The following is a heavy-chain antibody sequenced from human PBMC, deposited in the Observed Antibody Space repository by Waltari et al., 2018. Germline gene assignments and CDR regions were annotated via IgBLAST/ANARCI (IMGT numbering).Heavy chain of an antibody. Sequence: QVQLQQWGAGLLKPSETLSLSCSVYGGSFSGYYWSWIRQPPGKGLEWIGEINHSGSTKDNPSRMGRVTISVDTSKHQFSLKLTSVTAADTGVYYCARHPMYASTWYEDYWGQGALVTVSS. CDR2: INHSGST. CDR3: ARHPMYASTWYEDY. V-gene: IGHV4-34*01. J-gene: IGHJ4*02. D-gene: IGHD2-8*01. CDR1: GGSFSGYY.